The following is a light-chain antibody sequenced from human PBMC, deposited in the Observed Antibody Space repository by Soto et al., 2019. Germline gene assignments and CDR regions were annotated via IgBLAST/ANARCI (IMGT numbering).Light chain of an antibody. CDR1: NIGSKS. CDR2: YDS. V-gene: IGLV3-21*04. J-gene: IGLJ1*01. CDR3: QVWDSSSDPNYV. Sequence: SYELTQPPSVSVAPCKTARITCGGNNIGSKSVHWYQQKPGQAPVLVIYYDSDRPSGIPERFSGSNSGNTATLTISRVEAGDEADYYCQVWDSSSDPNYVFGTGTKVTVL.